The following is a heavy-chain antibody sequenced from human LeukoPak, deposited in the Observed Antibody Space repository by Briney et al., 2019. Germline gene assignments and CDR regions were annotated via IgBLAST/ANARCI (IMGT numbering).Heavy chain of an antibody. CDR3: ARGWGIYDFWSGYVAPFDY. J-gene: IGHJ4*02. CDR1: GGSFSAYY. D-gene: IGHD3-3*01. V-gene: IGHV4-34*01. CDR2: VNHSGST. Sequence: SETLSLTCAASGGSFSAYYWSWIRQPPGKELEWIGEVNHSGSTNYNPSLKSRVTISVDTSKNQFSLKLSSVTAADTAVYYCARGWGIYDFWSGYVAPFDYWGQGTLVTVSS.